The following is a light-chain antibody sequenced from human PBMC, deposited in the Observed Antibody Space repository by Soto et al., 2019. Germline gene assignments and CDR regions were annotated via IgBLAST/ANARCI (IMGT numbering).Light chain of an antibody. V-gene: IGKV3-20*01. Sequence: EIVVTQSPVTLSVSPGERATLSCRASQSISSNLAWYQQKPGQAPRLLMFRTSNRATGIPDRFSGSGSGTDFTLTISRLEPEDFAVYYCQQYGSSSWTFGQGTKVDIK. CDR3: QQYGSSSWT. J-gene: IGKJ1*01. CDR1: QSISSN. CDR2: RTS.